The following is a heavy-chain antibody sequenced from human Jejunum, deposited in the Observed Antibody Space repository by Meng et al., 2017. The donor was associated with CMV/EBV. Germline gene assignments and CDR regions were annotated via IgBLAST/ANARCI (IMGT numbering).Heavy chain of an antibody. Sequence: AMGWVRQAPGKGLEWVSAISGSGGSTYYADSVKGRFTISRDNSKNTLYLQMNSLRAEDTAVYYCAKEPLGYCSSTSCYRGGYFDYWGQGTLGTVSS. V-gene: IGHV3-23*01. CDR2: ISGSGGST. J-gene: IGHJ4*02. CDR1: A. D-gene: IGHD2-2*01. CDR3: AKEPLGYCSSTSCYRGGYFDY.